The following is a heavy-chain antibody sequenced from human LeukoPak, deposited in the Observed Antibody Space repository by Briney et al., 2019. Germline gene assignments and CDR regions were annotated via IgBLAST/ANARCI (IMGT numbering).Heavy chain of an antibody. CDR1: GGSISSSSYF. J-gene: IGHJ6*03. V-gene: IGHV4-39*07. D-gene: IGHD6-6*01. CDR3: ARALVGSSSGYFYYYMDV. CDR2: IYYSGST. Sequence: SETLSLTCTVSGGSISSSSYFWGWIRQPPGKGLEWIGSIYYSGSTYYNPSLKSRVTISVDTSKNQLSLDLSSVTAADTAVYYCARALVGSSSGYFYYYMDVWGKGTTVTVSS.